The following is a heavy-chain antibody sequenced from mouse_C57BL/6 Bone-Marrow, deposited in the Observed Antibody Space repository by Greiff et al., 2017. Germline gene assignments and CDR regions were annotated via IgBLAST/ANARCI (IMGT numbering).Heavy chain of an antibody. J-gene: IGHJ2*01. D-gene: IGHD1-1*01. V-gene: IGHV1-54*01. CDR1: GYAFTNYL. CDR3: ARSLYGSSRLFDY. Sequence: QVQLQQSGAELVRPGTSVKVSCKASGYAFTNYLIEWVKQRPGQGLEWIGVINPGSGGTNYNEKFKGKATLTADKSSSTTYMQLSSLTSEDSEVYFCARSLYGSSRLFDYWGQGTTLTVSS. CDR2: INPGSGGT.